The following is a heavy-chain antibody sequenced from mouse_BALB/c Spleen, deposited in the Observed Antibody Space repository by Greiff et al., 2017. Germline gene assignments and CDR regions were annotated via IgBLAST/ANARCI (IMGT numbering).Heavy chain of an antibody. J-gene: IGHJ3*01. CDR1: GDSITSGY. V-gene: IGHV3-8*02. CDR2: ISYSGST. D-gene: IGHD2-4*01. CDR3: ARSLLYDYPFAY. Sequence: EVQLKESGPSLVKPSQTLSLTCSVTGDSITSGYWNWIRKFPGNKLEYMGYISYSGSTYYNPSLKSRISITRDTSKNQYYLQLNSVTTEDTATDYCARSLLYDYPFAYWGQGTLVTVSA.